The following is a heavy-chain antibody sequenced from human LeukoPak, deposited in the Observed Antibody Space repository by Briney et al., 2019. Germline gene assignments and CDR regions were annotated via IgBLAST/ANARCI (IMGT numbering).Heavy chain of an antibody. CDR3: AKDLYYYDSSGSHYFDY. Sequence: GGSLRLSCAASGFTFSSYGMHWVRQAPGKGLEWVAFIRYDGSNKYYADSVKGRFTISRDNSKGTLYLQMNSLRAEDTAVYYCAKDLYYYDSSGSHYFDYWGQGTLVTVSS. D-gene: IGHD3-22*01. CDR2: IRYDGSNK. CDR1: GFTFSSYG. J-gene: IGHJ4*02. V-gene: IGHV3-30*02.